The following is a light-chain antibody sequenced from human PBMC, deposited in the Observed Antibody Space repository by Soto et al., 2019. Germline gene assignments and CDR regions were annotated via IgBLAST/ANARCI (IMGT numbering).Light chain of an antibody. V-gene: IGKV3-20*01. J-gene: IGKJ4*01. CDR2: GAS. Sequence: EIVLTQSPGTLSLSPGERATLSCRASQSVRSNYLAWYQQKPGQAPRLLIYGASSRATGIPDTFSGSGSGTDFTLTISRLETDGFAVYYCQQYGSAPSTFGGGTKVEIK. CDR3: QQYGSAPST. CDR1: QSVRSNY.